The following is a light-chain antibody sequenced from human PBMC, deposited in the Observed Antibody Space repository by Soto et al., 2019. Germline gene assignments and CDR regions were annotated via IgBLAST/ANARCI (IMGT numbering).Light chain of an antibody. CDR1: SSDIGGYKY. Sequence: QSALTQPASVSGSPGQSITISCTGTSSDIGGYKYVSWYQQHPGKAPKLMIYEVSDRPSGVSNRFSGSKAGNTASLTISGLQSEDDADYSCTTHTYTYTLHFGSDTKVTGL. J-gene: IGLJ1*01. V-gene: IGLV2-14*01. CDR2: EVS. CDR3: TTHTYTYTLH.